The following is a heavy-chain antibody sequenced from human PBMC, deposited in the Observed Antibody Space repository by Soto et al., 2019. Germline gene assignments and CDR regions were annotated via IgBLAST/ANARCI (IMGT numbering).Heavy chain of an antibody. CDR3: TKGSVGAGSDAFDI. J-gene: IGHJ3*02. D-gene: IGHD3-3*01. CDR2: INWNSDSV. CDR1: GFTFDDYA. Sequence: EVQLVESGGGLVQPGRSLRLSCAASGFTFDDYAMHWVRQAPGKGLKWVSGINWNSDSVGYADSVKGRFTISRDNTKKSLYLQMNSLRAEDTALYFCTKGSVGAGSDAFDIWGQGTMVTVSS. V-gene: IGHV3-9*01.